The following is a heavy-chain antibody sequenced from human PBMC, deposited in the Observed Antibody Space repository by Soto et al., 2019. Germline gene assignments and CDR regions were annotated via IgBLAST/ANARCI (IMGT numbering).Heavy chain of an antibody. Sequence: GPEAKKPGASVKVSCKASGYTFATSTISWLRQAPGQGPEWMGWIKAYSGNTNYAQKLQGRFTMTTDTSTSTAYMELRSLTTDDTAIYYCAIADYGDDDYWGQGTLVTVS. CDR1: GYTFATST. CDR3: AIADYGDDDY. V-gene: IGHV1-18*01. CDR2: IKAYSGNT. D-gene: IGHD4-17*01. J-gene: IGHJ4*02.